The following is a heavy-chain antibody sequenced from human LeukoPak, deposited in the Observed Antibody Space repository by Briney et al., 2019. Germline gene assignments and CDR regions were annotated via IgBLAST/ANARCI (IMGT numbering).Heavy chain of an antibody. Sequence: AGRYLRLYCAGSGFTLSDYRLHWVRPAPGEGLEWVSVMYSGDTTFYADSVRGKFTISRDNSKNTLYLQMNSLRAEDTAVYYCASILRSSSGYYFDYWGQGTLVTVSS. CDR3: ASILRSSSGYYFDY. CDR2: MYSGDTT. CDR1: GFTLSDYR. V-gene: IGHV3-66*01. D-gene: IGHD3-10*01. J-gene: IGHJ4*02.